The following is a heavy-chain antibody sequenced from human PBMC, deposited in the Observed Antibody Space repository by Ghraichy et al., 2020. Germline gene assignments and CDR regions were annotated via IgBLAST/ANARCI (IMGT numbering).Heavy chain of an antibody. Sequence: SETLSLTCAVSDGSISSGGYSWSWIRQPPGKGLEWIGYIYHSGSTYYNPSLKSRVTISVDRSKNQFSLKLSSVTAADTAVYYCARTDQGGKGYYFDYWGQGTLVTVSS. D-gene: IGHD3-16*01. V-gene: IGHV4-30-2*01. CDR3: ARTDQGGKGYYFDY. CDR1: DGSISSGGYS. J-gene: IGHJ4*02. CDR2: IYHSGST.